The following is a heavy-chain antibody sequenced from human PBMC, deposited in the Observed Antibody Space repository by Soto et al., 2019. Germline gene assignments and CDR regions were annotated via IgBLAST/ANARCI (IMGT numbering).Heavy chain of an antibody. J-gene: IGHJ4*02. CDR1: GGSISSGGYY. D-gene: IGHD2-2*01. CDR3: ARELYCSSTSCYYFDY. V-gene: IGHV4-31*03. CDR2: IYYSGST. Sequence: TLSLTCTVSGGSISSGGYYWSWIRQHPGKGLEWIGYIYYSGSTYYNPSLKSRVTISVDTSKNQFSLKLSSVTAADTAVYYCARELYCSSTSCYYFDYWGQGTLVTVSS.